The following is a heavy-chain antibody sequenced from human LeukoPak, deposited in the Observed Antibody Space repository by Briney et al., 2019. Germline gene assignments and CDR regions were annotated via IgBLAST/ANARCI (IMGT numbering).Heavy chain of an antibody. CDR2: VAYGGTN. V-gene: IGHV4-39*01. CDR3: AGYRIAGGPVFDF. CDR1: GGSISRSHYN. J-gene: IGHJ4*02. Sequence: SETLYLTCTVSGGSISRSHYNWGWIRQPPGKGLEWIASVAYGGTNYYSPSLKRRLTISLDPSKNQLSLKIKSVTAADTAVYYCAGYRIAGGPVFDFWGQGTLVTVSS. D-gene: IGHD1-26*01.